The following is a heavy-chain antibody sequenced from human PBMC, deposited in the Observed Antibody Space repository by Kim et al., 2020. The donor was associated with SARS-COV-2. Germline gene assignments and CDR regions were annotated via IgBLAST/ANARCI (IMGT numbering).Heavy chain of an antibody. J-gene: IGHJ4*02. CDR2: ITEDGSQR. D-gene: IGHD2-2*01. Sequence: GGSLRLSCAASGFTFSSYWMHWVRQAPGKGLEWLTKITEDGSQRWSVDSVKGRFSISRDNTKNSLYLQMNSLRVEDTAVYFCVRGTRECPGVDYWGQGTL. CDR1: GFTFSSYW. V-gene: IGHV3-7*01. CDR3: VRGTRECPGVDY.